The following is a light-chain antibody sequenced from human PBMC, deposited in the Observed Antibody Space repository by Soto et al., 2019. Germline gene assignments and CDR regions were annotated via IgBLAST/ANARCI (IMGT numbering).Light chain of an antibody. V-gene: IGKV4-1*01. CDR1: QSVLYSSNNKNY. CDR3: QQYYSAIFT. Sequence: DIVMTQSPDSLAVSLGERATINCKSSQSVLYSSNNKNYLAWYQQKPGQPPKLLIYWASTRESGVPDRFSGSGSGTDFTLTISSLKAEDVAVYYCQQYYSAIFTFGPGTKVDIK. J-gene: IGKJ3*01. CDR2: WAS.